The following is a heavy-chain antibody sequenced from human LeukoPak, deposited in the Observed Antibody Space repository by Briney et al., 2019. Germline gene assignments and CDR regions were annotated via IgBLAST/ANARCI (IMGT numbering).Heavy chain of an antibody. D-gene: IGHD3-16*01. J-gene: IGHJ4*02. CDR2: ISAYSGNT. V-gene: IGHV1-18*01. CDR1: GYTFTSYG. CDR3: ARGADTGSYGSLVYFDY. Sequence: ASVKVSCKASGYTFTSYGISWVRQAPGQGLEWMGLISAYSGNTNFAQKLQGRVTMTTDTSTSIAYMELRSLRSDDTAVYFCARGADTGSYGSLVYFDYWGQGTLVTVSS.